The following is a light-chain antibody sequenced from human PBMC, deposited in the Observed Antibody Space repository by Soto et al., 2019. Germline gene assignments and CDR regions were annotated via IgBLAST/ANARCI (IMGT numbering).Light chain of an antibody. CDR1: QSIRTY. CDR3: QQSYSTPNT. Sequence: DIQMTQSPSSLSASVGDRVTITCRASQSIRTYLNWYQQKPGKAPKLVIYAASSLQSGVPSRFSGSGSGTDFTLTISSLQPEDFATYYCQQSYSTPNTFGGGTKEEIE. CDR2: AAS. J-gene: IGKJ4*01. V-gene: IGKV1-39*01.